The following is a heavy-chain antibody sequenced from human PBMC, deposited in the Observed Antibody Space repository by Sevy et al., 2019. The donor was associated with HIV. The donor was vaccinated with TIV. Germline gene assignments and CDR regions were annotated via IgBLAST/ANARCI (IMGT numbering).Heavy chain of an antibody. CDR1: GFPVSSFT. CDR2: IWLDESKI. CDR3: AKDRGGNYYTDH. V-gene: IGHV3-33*06. D-gene: IGHD3-10*01. J-gene: IGHJ4*02. Sequence: GESLKISCAASGFPVSSFTMHWVRQAPGKGLEWVAAIWLDESKIYYVDSVKGRFTISKDNSKNTVYLQLDSLRVEDTAIYYCAKDRGGNYYTDHWGQGTLVTVSS.